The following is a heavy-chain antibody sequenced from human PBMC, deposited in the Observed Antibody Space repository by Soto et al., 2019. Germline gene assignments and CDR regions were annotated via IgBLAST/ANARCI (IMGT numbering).Heavy chain of an antibody. Sequence: EVQLVESGGGLVQPGGSLRLSCAASGFTFRTYWLSWVRQVPGKGLEWVANINLDGSEKNYVDSVKGRFTISRDNARNSLYLQMSSLRAEDTALYYCARVGSTSWYSYDYHGMDVWGHGTTVTVSS. J-gene: IGHJ6*02. CDR2: INLDGSEK. D-gene: IGHD5-18*01. CDR1: GFTFRTYW. V-gene: IGHV3-7*05. CDR3: ARVGSTSWYSYDYHGMDV.